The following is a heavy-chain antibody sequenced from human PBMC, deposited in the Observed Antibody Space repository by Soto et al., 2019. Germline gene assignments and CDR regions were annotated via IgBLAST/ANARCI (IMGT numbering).Heavy chain of an antibody. CDR3: ARDNYNYSGMAV. CDR2: INPYNGGA. V-gene: IGHV1-2*02. J-gene: IGHJ6*02. CDR1: GYIFNDYY. Sequence: QVHLVQSGAEVKKPGASVRVSCKASGYIFNDYYIHWVRQAPGQGLEWMGWINPYNGGANFAQEFQGRVTMTRDTSLSIVYMEVTRLTYDDTAVYYCARDNYNYSGMAVWGQGTTVTVSS.